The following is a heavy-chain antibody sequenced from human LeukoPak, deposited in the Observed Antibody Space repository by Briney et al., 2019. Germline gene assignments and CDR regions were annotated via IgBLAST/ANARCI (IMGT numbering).Heavy chain of an antibody. CDR3: ARDWATHFDY. CDR2: ISGSGGST. Sequence: GGSLRLSCALSVFTFSRYAMRGVRQAPGRGVEWVSAISGSGGSTYYAGSVKGRFTISRDNSKNTLYLQMNSLRAEDTAVYYCARDWATHFDYWGQGTLVTVSS. J-gene: IGHJ4*02. CDR1: VFTFSRYA. D-gene: IGHD3-16*01. V-gene: IGHV3-23*01.